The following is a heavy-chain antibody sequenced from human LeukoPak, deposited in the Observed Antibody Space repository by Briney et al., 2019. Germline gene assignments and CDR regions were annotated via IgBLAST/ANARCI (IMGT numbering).Heavy chain of an antibody. Sequence: PGGSLRLSCAASGFTFSSYAMSWVRQAPGKGLEWVSAISGSGGSTYYADSVKGRFTISRDNSKNTLYLQMNSLRAEDTAVYYCAKGSPNYYDSSDIDPRFFYWGQGTLVTVSS. D-gene: IGHD3-22*01. V-gene: IGHV3-23*01. CDR1: GFTFSSYA. J-gene: IGHJ4*02. CDR3: AKGSPNYYDSSDIDPRFFY. CDR2: ISGSGGST.